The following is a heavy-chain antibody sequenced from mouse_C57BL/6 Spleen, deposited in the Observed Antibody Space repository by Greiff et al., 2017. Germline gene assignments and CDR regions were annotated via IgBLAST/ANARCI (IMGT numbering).Heavy chain of an antibody. V-gene: IGHV1-15*01. D-gene: IGHD4-1*02. CDR1: GYTFTDYE. CDR3: SSQLGRGYFDV. J-gene: IGHJ1*03. Sequence: VKLMESGAELVRPGASVTLSCKASGYTFTDYEMHWVKQTPVHGLEWIGAIDPETGGTAYNQKFKGKAILTADKSSSTAYMELRSLTSEDSAVYYCSSQLGRGYFDVWGTGTTVTVSS. CDR2: IDPETGGT.